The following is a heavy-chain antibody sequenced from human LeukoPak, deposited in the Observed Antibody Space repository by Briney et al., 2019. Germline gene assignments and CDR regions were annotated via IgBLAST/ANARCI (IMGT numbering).Heavy chain of an antibody. V-gene: IGHV4-59*12. Sequence: SETLSLTCTVSGGSISSNYWTWIRQPPGKGLEWIGYIYYSGITNYNPSLKSRVTISVDTSKNQFSLKLSSVTAADTAVYYCARGPNYYDFWSGPLMDVWGKGTTVTVSS. CDR2: IYYSGIT. CDR1: GGSISSNY. CDR3: ARGPNYYDFWSGPLMDV. J-gene: IGHJ6*04. D-gene: IGHD3-3*01.